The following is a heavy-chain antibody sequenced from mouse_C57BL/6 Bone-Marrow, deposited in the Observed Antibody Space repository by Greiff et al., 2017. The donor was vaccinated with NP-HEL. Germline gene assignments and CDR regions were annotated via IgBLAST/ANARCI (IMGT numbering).Heavy chain of an antibody. Sequence: QVQLQQPGAELVKPGASVKLSCKASGYTFTSYWIGRIDPNSGGTKYNEKFKSTATLTVDKPSSTAYMPLSSLTSEDSAVYYCARGVVAEYYYAMDYWGQGTSVTVSS. CDR2: IDPNSGGT. J-gene: IGHJ4*01. V-gene: IGHV1-72*01. CDR1: GYTFTSYW. CDR3: ARGVVAEYYYAMDY. D-gene: IGHD1-1*01.